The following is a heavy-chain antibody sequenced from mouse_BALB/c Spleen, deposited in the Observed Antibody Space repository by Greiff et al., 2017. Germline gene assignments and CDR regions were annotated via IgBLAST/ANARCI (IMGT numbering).Heavy chain of an antibody. J-gene: IGHJ2*01. CDR2: SRNKANDYTT. CDR3: ARGARRSYYFDY. V-gene: IGHV7-1*02. Sequence: EVKLVESGGGLVQPGGSLRLSCATSGFTFSDFYMEWVRQPPGKRLEWIAASRNKANDYTTEYSASVKGRFIVSRDTSQSILYLQMNALRAEDTAIYYCARGARRSYYFDYWGQGTTLTVSS. CDR1: GFTFSDFY.